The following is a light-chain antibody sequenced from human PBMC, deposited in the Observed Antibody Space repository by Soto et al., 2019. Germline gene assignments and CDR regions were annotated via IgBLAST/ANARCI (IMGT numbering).Light chain of an antibody. CDR3: QQYGSSPGT. CDR2: GAS. Sequence: EIVLTQSPGTLSVSPGEIANLSCRASQSVTSNYLAWYQQKPGQAPRIIIFGASIRDTGIPDSFSGSGSGTDFTLTISRLEPEDFAVYYCQQYGSSPGTFGQGTKVDIK. V-gene: IGKV3-20*01. J-gene: IGKJ1*01. CDR1: QSVTSNY.